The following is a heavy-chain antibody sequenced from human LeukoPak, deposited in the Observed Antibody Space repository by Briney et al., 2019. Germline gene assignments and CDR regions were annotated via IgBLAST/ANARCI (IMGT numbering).Heavy chain of an antibody. V-gene: IGHV1-18*01. CDR3: ARDLAVGETYYDFWRTYSNWFDP. D-gene: IGHD3-3*01. J-gene: IGHJ5*02. CDR1: GYIFTNYG. CDR2: ISAYNGNT. Sequence: ASVKVSCKASGYIFTNYGINWVRQAPGQGLEWLGWISAYNGNTNYAQNFQGRVTMTTDTSTNTAYMELRSLISDDTAVYYCARDLAVGETYYDFWRTYSNWFDPWGQGTLVTVTS.